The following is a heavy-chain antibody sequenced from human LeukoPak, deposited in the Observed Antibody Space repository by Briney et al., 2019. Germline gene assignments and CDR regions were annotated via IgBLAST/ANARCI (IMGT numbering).Heavy chain of an antibody. CDR3: ARHKIGWGYSSSWADY. CDR2: IYYSGST. CDR1: GGSISSSSYY. Sequence: SSETLSLTCTVSGGSISSSSYYWGWIRQPPGKGLEWIVSIYYSGSTYYNPSLKSRVTISVDTSKNQFSLKLSSVTAADTAVYYCARHKIGWGYSSSWADYWGQGTLVTVSS. V-gene: IGHV4-39*01. J-gene: IGHJ4*02. D-gene: IGHD6-13*01.